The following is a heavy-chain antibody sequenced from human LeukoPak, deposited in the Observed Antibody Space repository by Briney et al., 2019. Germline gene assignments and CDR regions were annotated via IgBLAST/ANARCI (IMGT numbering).Heavy chain of an antibody. CDR2: ISYDGSNK. J-gene: IGHJ5*02. Sequence: GGSLRLSCAASGFTFSSYGMHWVRQAPGKGLEWVAVISYDGSNKYYADSVKGRFTISRDNSKNTLYLQMNSLRAEDTAVYYCAKDQPWFDPWGQGILVIVSS. CDR1: GFTFSSYG. CDR3: AKDQPWFDP. V-gene: IGHV3-30*18.